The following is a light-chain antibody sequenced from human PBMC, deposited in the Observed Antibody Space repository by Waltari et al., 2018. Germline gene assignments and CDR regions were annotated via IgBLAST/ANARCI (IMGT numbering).Light chain of an antibody. Sequence: SSELTQDPAVSVALGQTVRITCQGDSLRGYYASWYQLKPGQAPVLVIYGKNNRPSGIPDQFSGSTAGNTASLTITGAQAEDEADYYCNSRNISGNAVFGGGTKLTVL. V-gene: IGLV3-19*01. CDR1: SLRGYY. CDR3: NSRNISGNAV. J-gene: IGLJ2*01. CDR2: GKN.